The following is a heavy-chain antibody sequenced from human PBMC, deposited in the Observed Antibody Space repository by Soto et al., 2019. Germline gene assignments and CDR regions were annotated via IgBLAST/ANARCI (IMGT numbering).Heavy chain of an antibody. CDR1: GGTFSSYT. CDR3: ASRYGSGSYYDAFDI. Sequence: PVKVSCKASGGTFSSYTISWLRQAPGQGLEWMGRIIPILGIANYAQKFQGRVTITADKSTSTAYMELSSLRSEDTAVYYCASRYGSGSYYDAFDIWGQGTMVTVSS. V-gene: IGHV1-69*02. D-gene: IGHD3-10*01. J-gene: IGHJ3*02. CDR2: IIPILGIA.